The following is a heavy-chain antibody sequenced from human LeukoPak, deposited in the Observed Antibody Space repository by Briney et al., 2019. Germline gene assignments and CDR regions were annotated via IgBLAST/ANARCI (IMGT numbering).Heavy chain of an antibody. D-gene: IGHD2-21*01. CDR3: ARDPVRSLRIPDAFDI. CDR2: IYTSGST. J-gene: IGHJ3*02. Sequence: SETLSLTCTVSGYSISNGYYWGWIRQPPGKGLEWIGRIYTSGSTNYNPSLKSRVTISVDTSKNQFSLKLSSVTAADTAVYYCARDPVRSLRIPDAFDIWGQGTMVTVSS. CDR1: GYSISNGYY. V-gene: IGHV4-38-2*02.